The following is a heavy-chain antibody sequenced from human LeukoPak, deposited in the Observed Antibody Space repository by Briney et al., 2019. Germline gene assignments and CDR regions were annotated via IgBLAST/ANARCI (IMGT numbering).Heavy chain of an antibody. J-gene: IGHJ4*02. Sequence: SETLSLTCTVSGGSVSSGSYFWSWIRQPPGKGLEWIGYIYYSGSTNYNPSLKSRVTISKDTSKNQFSLKLSSVTAADTAVYYCAKEAHCSGGSCYYADYWGQGNLVTVSS. CDR3: AKEAHCSGGSCYYADY. CDR1: GGSVSSGSYF. V-gene: IGHV4-61*01. D-gene: IGHD2-15*01. CDR2: IYYSGST.